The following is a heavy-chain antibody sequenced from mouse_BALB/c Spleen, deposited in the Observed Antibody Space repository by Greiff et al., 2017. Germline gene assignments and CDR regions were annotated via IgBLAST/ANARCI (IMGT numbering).Heavy chain of an antibody. Sequence: VQLQQSGAELVKPGASVKLSCTASGFNIKDTYMHWVKQRPEQGLEWIGRIDPANGNTKYDPKFQGKATITADTSSNTAYLQLSSLTSEDTAVYYCARFSLSYRYFDVWGAGTTVTVSS. V-gene: IGHV14-3*02. CDR3: ARFSLSYRYFDV. J-gene: IGHJ1*01. CDR2: IDPANGNT. D-gene: IGHD6-2*01. CDR1: GFNIKDTY.